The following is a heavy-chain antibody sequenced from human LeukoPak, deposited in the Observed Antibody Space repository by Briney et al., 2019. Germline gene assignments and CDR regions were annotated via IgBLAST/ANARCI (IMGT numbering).Heavy chain of an antibody. CDR3: ARWDSDYYYYYSLDV. Sequence: ASVNVCCKASGFTFTVYYTHWMRQAPGQGLEWMGWMNPNSGDTLYAPKFQGRVTITRDTSLSTAYMELHRLTSDDSAIYYCARWDSDYYYYYSLDVWGQGTAVTVSS. CDR2: MNPNSGDT. V-gene: IGHV1-2*02. D-gene: IGHD1-26*01. CDR1: GFTFTVYY. J-gene: IGHJ6*02.